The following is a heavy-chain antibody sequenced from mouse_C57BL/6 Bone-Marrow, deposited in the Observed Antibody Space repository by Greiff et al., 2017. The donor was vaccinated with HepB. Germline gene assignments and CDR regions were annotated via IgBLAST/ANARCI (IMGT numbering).Heavy chain of an antibody. V-gene: IGHV1-15*01. Sequence: QVQLQQSGAELVRPGASVTLSCKASGYTFTDYEMHWVKQTPVHGLEWIGAIDPETGGTAYNQKFKGKAILTADKSSITAYMELRSLTSEYSAVYYCTRWGRYWGQGTSVTVSS. CDR3: TRWGRY. CDR2: IDPETGGT. CDR1: GYTFTDYE. J-gene: IGHJ4*01.